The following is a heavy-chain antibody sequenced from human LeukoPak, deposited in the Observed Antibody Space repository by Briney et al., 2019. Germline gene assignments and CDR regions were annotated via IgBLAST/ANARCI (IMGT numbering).Heavy chain of an antibody. CDR1: GGTFSSYT. CDR2: IIPILGIA. J-gene: IGHJ5*02. V-gene: IGHV1-69*02. D-gene: IGHD3-22*01. CDR3: ARSPYYDSSGNNWFDP. Sequence: SVKVSCKASGGTFSSYTISWVRQAPGQGLEWMGRIIPILGIANYAQKFQGRVTITADKSTSTAYMELSSLRSEDTAVYYCARSPYYDSSGNNWFDPWGQGTLVTVS.